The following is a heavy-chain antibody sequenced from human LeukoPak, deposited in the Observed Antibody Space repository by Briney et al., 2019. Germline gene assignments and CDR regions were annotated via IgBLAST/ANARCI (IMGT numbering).Heavy chain of an antibody. V-gene: IGHV4-59*01. D-gene: IGHD3-22*01. CDR1: GGSISSYY. Sequence: SETLSLTCTVSGGSISSYYWSWIRQPPGKGLEWIGYIYYSGSTNYNPSLKSRVTISFSTSKNQFSLKLSSVTAADTAVYYCARRANSGFDAFDIWGQGTMVTVSS. CDR2: IYYSGST. J-gene: IGHJ3*02. CDR3: ARRANSGFDAFDI.